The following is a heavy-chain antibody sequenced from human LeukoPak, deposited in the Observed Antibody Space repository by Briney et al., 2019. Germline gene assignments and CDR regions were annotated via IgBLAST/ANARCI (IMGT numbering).Heavy chain of an antibody. V-gene: IGHV1-46*01. J-gene: IGHJ4*02. D-gene: IGHD3-22*01. CDR2: INPSGGST. CDR3: ARDLDSSGYYYGVEVDY. CDR1: GYTFTSYY. Sequence: ASVKVSCKASGYTFTSYYMHWVRQAPGQGLEWMGIINPSGGSTSYAQKFQGRVTMTRDTSTSTVYMELSSLRSEDTTVCYCARDLDSSGYYYGVEVDYWGQGTLVTVSS.